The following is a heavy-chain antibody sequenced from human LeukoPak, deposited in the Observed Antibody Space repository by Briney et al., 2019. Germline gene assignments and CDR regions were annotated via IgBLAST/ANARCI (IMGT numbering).Heavy chain of an antibody. J-gene: IGHJ5*02. D-gene: IGHD3/OR15-3a*01. V-gene: IGHV4-59*08. CDR2: IYYSGST. Sequence: PSETLSLTCTVSGGSISSYYWSWIRQPPGKGLEWIGYIYYSGSTNYNPSLKSRVTISVDTSKNQFSLKLSSVTAADTAVYYCAKMIALWFFAWGQGTLVTVSS. CDR3: AKMIALWFFA. CDR1: GGSISSYY.